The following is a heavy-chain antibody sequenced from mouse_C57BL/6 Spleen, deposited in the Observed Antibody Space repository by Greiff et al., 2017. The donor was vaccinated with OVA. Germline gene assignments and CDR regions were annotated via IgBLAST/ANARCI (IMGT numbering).Heavy chain of an antibody. CDR2: IDPANGNT. J-gene: IGHJ3*01. Sequence: EVKLQESVAELVRPGASVKLSCTASGFNIKNTYMHWVKQRPEQGLEWIGRIDPANGNTKYAPKFQGKATITADTSSNTAYLQLSSLTSEDTAIYYCAHYSNYPAWFAYWGQGTLVTVSA. CDR3: AHYSNYPAWFAY. V-gene: IGHV14-3*01. CDR1: GFNIKNTY. D-gene: IGHD2-5*01.